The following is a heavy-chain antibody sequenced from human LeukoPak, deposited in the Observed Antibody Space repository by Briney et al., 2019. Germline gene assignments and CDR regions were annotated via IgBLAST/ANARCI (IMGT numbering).Heavy chain of an antibody. Sequence: PGGSLRLSCAASGFTFNTFWMAWVRQALGKGLEWVANINQDASTKHFADSVKGRFTISRDNTKNSLYLQMNSLRAEDTAVYYCARDVTGSLDYWGQGTLVTVSS. J-gene: IGHJ4*02. CDR1: GFTFNTFW. CDR2: INQDASTK. V-gene: IGHV3-7*01. D-gene: IGHD3-10*01. CDR3: ARDVTGSLDY.